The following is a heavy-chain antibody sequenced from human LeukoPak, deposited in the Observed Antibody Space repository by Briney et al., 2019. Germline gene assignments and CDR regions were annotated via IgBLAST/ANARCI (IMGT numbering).Heavy chain of an antibody. CDR3: ARPAAGRAPLGAFDI. CDR2: IIPIFGTA. D-gene: IGHD6-13*01. V-gene: IGHV1-69*06. CDR1: GGTFSSYA. J-gene: IGHJ3*02. Sequence: WASVKVSCKASGGTFSSYAISWVRQAPGQGLEWMGGIIPIFGTANYAQKIQGRVTITADKSTSTAYMELSSLRSEDTAVYYCARPAAGRAPLGAFDIWGQGTMVTVSS.